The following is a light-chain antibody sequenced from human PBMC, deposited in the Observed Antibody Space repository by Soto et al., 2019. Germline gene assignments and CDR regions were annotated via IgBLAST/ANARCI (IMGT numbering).Light chain of an antibody. J-gene: IGKJ1*01. V-gene: IGKV3-20*01. CDR3: QQYCSSRT. CDR2: GAS. CDR1: QSVSSSY. Sequence: ELVLTQSPGTLFFSPGEGATLSCRASQSVSSSYLAWYQQKPGQAPRLLIYGASSRATGIPERFSGSGSGTDFTLTISRLEPEDLAVYYCQQYCSSRTFGQGTKVEIK.